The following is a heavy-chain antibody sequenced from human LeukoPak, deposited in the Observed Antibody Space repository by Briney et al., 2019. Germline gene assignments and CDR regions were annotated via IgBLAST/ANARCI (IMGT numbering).Heavy chain of an antibody. CDR2: VKEDASET. V-gene: IGHV3-7*01. Sequence: GGSLGLSCLGSGFTFSDYWMSWVRQAPGKGPEWVANVKEDASETFYVDSVKGRFTISRDNAKNSLYLQMRSLRGEDTAVYYCVRDGRSFDYWGQGTLVTVSS. CDR1: GFTFSDYW. CDR3: VRDGRSFDY. J-gene: IGHJ4*02.